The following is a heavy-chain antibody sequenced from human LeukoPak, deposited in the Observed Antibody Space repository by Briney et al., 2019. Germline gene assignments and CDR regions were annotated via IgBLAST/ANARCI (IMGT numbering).Heavy chain of an antibody. V-gene: IGHV1-2*02. D-gene: IGHD4-11*01. Sequence: GASVKVSCKASGYTFTGYYMHWVRQAPGQGLEWMGWINPNSGGTNYAQKFQGRVTMTRDTSISTAYMELSRLRSDDTAVYYCARAPNPDYYYYYYYYMDVWGKGTTVTVSS. CDR1: GYTFTGYY. CDR2: INPNSGGT. J-gene: IGHJ6*03. CDR3: ARAPNPDYYYYYYYYMDV.